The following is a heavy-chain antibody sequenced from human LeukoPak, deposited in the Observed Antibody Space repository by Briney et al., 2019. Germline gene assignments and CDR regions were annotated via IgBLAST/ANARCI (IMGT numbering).Heavy chain of an antibody. CDR2: IYYSGST. CDR1: GGSISSSSYY. D-gene: IGHD1-26*01. J-gene: IGHJ5*02. V-gene: IGHV4-39*07. CDR3: ARGSNLIVGATTERSYWFDP. Sequence: SETLSLTCTVSGGSISSSSYYWGWIRQPPGKGLEWIGSIYYSGSTYYNPSLKSRVTISVDTSKNQFSLKLSSVTAADTAVYYCARGSNLIVGATTERSYWFDPWGQGTLVTVSS.